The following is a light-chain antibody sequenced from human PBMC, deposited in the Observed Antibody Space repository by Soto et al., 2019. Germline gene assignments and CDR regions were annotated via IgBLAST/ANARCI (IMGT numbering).Light chain of an antibody. CDR2: GAF. CDR1: QSISNY. J-gene: IGKJ1*01. CDR3: QRYNDWPLT. Sequence: DIVMTQSPLSLPVTPGEPATLSCRASQSISNYLAWYQQKPGQAPSLLIYGAFTRATGIPARFSGTGSGTEFTLTISSLQSEDFALYYCQRYNDWPLTFGQGTKVDI. V-gene: IGKV3-15*01.